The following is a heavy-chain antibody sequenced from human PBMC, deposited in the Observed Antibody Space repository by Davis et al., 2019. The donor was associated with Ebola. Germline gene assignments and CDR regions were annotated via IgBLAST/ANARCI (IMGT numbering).Heavy chain of an antibody. CDR2: IRGST. Sequence: GESLNISCAASGFTFSSYAMTWVRQAPGKGLEWVSAIRGSTYYADSVKGRFTISRDNSKNTLYLQMNSLRTEDTAIYYCVRLTGNDAFDLWGQGTMVTVSS. V-gene: IGHV3-23*01. CDR3: VRLTGNDAFDL. CDR1: GFTFSSYA. D-gene: IGHD3-9*01. J-gene: IGHJ3*01.